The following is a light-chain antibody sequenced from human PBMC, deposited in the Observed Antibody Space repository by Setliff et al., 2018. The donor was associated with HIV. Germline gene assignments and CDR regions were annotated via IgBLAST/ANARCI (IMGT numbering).Light chain of an antibody. CDR1: SSDVGSYNL. Sequence: LTQPASVSGSLGQSITISCTGTSSDVGSYNLVSWYQQHPGKAPKLMIYEVSKRPSGVSNRFSGSKSGNTASLRISGLQAEDEADYYCCSYGGSVVFGGGTQLTVL. J-gene: IGLJ2*01. CDR2: EVS. V-gene: IGLV2-23*02. CDR3: CSYGGSVV.